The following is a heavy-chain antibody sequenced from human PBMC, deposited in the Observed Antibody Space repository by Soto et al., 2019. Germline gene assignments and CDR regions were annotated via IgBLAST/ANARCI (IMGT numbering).Heavy chain of an antibody. CDR1: GYTFSSYG. V-gene: IGHV1-18*01. J-gene: IGHJ4*02. CDR2: ISPYNGNT. D-gene: IGHD3-10*01. CDR3: ARDLSLRGVVSPIDY. Sequence: QVQLMQSGAEVKKPGASVKVSCKASGYTFSSYGVSWVRQAPGQGLEWMGWISPYNGNTNYAQKFQGRVIMTTDTSTSTAHMELRSLRSDDTAVYFCARDLSLRGVVSPIDYWGQGTLVTVSS.